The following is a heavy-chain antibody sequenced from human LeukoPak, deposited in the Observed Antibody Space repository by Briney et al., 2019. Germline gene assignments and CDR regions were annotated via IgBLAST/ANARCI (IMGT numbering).Heavy chain of an antibody. J-gene: IGHJ6*03. CDR2: MNPNSGNT. CDR1: GYTSTSYD. D-gene: IGHD2-21*02. CDR3: ARGSKVVVTALYYYYYYMDV. Sequence: ASVKVSCKASGYTSTSYDINWVRQATGQGLEWMGWMNPNSGNTGYAQKFQGRVTMTRNTSISTAYVELSSLRSEDTAVYYCARGSKVVVTALYYYYYYMDVWGKGTTVTISS. V-gene: IGHV1-8*01.